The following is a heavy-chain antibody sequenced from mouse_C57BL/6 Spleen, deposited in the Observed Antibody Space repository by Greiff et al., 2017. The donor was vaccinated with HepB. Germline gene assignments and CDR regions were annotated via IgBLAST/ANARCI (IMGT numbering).Heavy chain of an antibody. Sequence: QVQLQQPGAELVRPGSSVKLSCKASGYTFTSYWMDWVKQRPGQGLEWIGNIYPSDSETHYNQKFKDKATLTVDKSSSTAYMQLSSLTSEDSAVYYCARRPTYYRDDWGQGTTLTVSS. CDR2: IYPSDSET. CDR3: ARRPTYYRDD. CDR1: GYTFTSYW. V-gene: IGHV1-61*01. J-gene: IGHJ2*01. D-gene: IGHD2-14*01.